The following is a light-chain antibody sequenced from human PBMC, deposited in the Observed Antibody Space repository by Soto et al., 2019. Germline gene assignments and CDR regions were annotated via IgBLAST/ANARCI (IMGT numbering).Light chain of an antibody. CDR1: SYNIGSKT. CDR2: SNN. J-gene: IGLJ2*01. V-gene: IGLV1-44*01. Sequence: QSVLTQPPSASGTPGQWVTISCSGGSYNIGSKTINSYQQFPGTAPKLLIYSNNHRPSGVPDRFSASKSGSSASLAISGLQSEDEADYYCSAWHDSLNGVLFGGGTKVTVL. CDR3: SAWHDSLNGVL.